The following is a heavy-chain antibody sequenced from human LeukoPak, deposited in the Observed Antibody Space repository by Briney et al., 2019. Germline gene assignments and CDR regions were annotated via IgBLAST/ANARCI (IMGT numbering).Heavy chain of an antibody. J-gene: IGHJ4*02. V-gene: IGHV3-74*01. D-gene: IGHD5-24*01. Sequence: PGGSLRLSCAASGFTFSSYSMNWVRQAPGKGLVWVSSINSDGSGTSYTDSVKGRFTVSRDNAKNTLYLQMNSLGAEDTAVYYCSRARWYSSDYWGQGTLVTVSS. CDR3: SRARWYSSDY. CDR1: GFTFSSYS. CDR2: INSDGSGT.